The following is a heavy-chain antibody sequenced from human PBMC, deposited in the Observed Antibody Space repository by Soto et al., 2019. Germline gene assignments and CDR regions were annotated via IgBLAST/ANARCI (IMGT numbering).Heavy chain of an antibody. CDR1: GYTFTSFG. CDR3: ARDRSTSYARVGYYYYYGMDV. Sequence: ASVKVSCKASGYTFTSFGFSWVRQAPGQGLEWMGRISAYNGNTNYTQKLQGRVTMTTDTSTSTAYMELRSLRSDDTAVYYCARDRSTSYARVGYYYYYGMDVWGQGTTVTVS. D-gene: IGHD2-2*01. CDR2: ISAYNGNT. J-gene: IGHJ6*02. V-gene: IGHV1-18*01.